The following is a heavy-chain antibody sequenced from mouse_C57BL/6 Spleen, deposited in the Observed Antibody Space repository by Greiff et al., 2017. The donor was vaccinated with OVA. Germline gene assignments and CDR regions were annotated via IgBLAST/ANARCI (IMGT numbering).Heavy chain of an antibody. CDR2: INPNNGGT. Sequence: EVQLQQSGPELVKPGASVKISCKASGYTFTDYYMNWVKQSHGKSLEWIGDINPNNGGTSYNQKFKGKATLTVDKSSSTAYMELRSLTSEDSAVYYCARGAMITTVYYYAMDYWGQGTSVTVSS. D-gene: IGHD2-4*01. CDR1: GYTFTDYY. V-gene: IGHV1-26*01. J-gene: IGHJ4*01. CDR3: ARGAMITTVYYYAMDY.